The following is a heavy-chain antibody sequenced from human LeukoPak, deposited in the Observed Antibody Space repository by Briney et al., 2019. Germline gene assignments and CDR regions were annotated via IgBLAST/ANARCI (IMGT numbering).Heavy chain of an antibody. J-gene: IGHJ4*02. CDR2: ISNSGRT. Sequence: SETLSLTCRVSGASISSFYWSWIRQSPGKGLEWLGYISNSGRTIYNPSLRSRVAISGDTSKNQLSLNLASVTAADPAVYYCARGDFDWLVAFDYWGQGTLVAVSA. CDR1: GASISSFY. D-gene: IGHD3-9*01. V-gene: IGHV4-59*01. CDR3: ARGDFDWLVAFDY.